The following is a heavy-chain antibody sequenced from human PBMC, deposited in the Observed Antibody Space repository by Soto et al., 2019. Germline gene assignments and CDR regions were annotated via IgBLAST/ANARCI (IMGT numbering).Heavy chain of an antibody. J-gene: IGHJ3*02. CDR1: GGSISSSNW. Sequence: QVQLQESGPGLVKPSGTLSLTCAVSGGSISSSNWWSWVRQPPGKGLEWIGEIYHSGSTNYNPSLKRRVTISVDKSKNQFSLKLSSVTAADTAVYYCARDGIVGATKDAFDIWGQGTMVTVSS. CDR3: ARDGIVGATKDAFDI. D-gene: IGHD1-26*01. V-gene: IGHV4-4*02. CDR2: IYHSGST.